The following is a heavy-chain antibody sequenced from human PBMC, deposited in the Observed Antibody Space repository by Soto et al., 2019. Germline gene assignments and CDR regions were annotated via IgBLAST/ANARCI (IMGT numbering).Heavy chain of an antibody. D-gene: IGHD3-22*01. V-gene: IGHV4-59*01. CDR3: AGEVPGTGSGYTGGEVNWFDP. J-gene: IGHJ5*02. CDR1: GGSISSYY. CDR2: IYYSGST. Sequence: PSETLFLTCTVLGGSISSYYWSWIRQPPGKGLEWIGYIYYSGSTNHNPSLKSRVTISVDKSKNQFSLKPSSVTAADTAVYYCAGEVPGTGSGYTGGEVNWFDPWGQGSLVTVCS.